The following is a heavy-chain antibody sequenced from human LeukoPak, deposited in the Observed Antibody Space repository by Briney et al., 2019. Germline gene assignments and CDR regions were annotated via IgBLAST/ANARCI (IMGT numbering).Heavy chain of an antibody. J-gene: IGHJ4*02. CDR1: GGSFSGYY. V-gene: IGHV4-34*01. Sequence: SETLSLTCAVYGGSFSGYYWSWIPQPPGKGLEWIGETNHSGSTNYNPSLKSRVTISVDTSKNQFSLKLSSVTAADTAVYYCARGRKDIVVVPAAIFGYWGQGTLVTVSS. CDR3: ARGRKDIVVVPAAIFGY. CDR2: TNHSGST. D-gene: IGHD2-2*01.